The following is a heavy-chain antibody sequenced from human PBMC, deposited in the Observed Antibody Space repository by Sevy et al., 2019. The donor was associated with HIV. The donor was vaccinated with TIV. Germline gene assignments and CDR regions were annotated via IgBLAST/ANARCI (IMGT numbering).Heavy chain of an antibody. CDR1: GFTFSSYS. CDR3: ARDVDYSFDY. Sequence: GGSLRLSCAASGFTFSSYSMNWVRQAPGKGLEWVSYIKSSRNIIYYADSVKGRFTISTDIAKNSLYLRMNSLRDEDTAVYYCARDVDYSFDYWGQGTLVTVSS. CDR2: IKSSRNII. V-gene: IGHV3-48*02. J-gene: IGHJ4*02.